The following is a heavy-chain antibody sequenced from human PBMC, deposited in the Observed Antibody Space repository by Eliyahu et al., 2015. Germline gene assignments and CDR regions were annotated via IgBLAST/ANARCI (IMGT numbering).Heavy chain of an antibody. J-gene: IGHJ4*02. CDR3: ATLPPGYTYGGHFDY. Sequence: EVQLLESGGGLVQPGGSLRLSCAASGFTFRXFAMTWIRQVPGKGLQWVSGISAGGGTTYYADSVKGRFTISRDSFKNTLYLQMNSLRAEDTAVYYCATLPPGYTYGGHFDYWGQGTLVTVSS. V-gene: IGHV3-23*01. D-gene: IGHD5-18*01. CDR1: GFTFRXFA. CDR2: ISAGGGTT.